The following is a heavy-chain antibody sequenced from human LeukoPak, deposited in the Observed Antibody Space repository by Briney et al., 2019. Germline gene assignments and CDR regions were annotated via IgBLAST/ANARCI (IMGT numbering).Heavy chain of an antibody. CDR3: AKGVGWELLALFDY. V-gene: IGHV3-9*03. J-gene: IGHJ4*02. CDR2: ISWNSGSI. D-gene: IGHD1-26*01. Sequence: GGSLRLSCAASGFTFDDYAMHWVRQAPGKGLEWVSGISWNSGSIVYADSVKGRFTISRDNAKNSLYLQMNSLRAEDMALYYCAKGVGWELLALFDYWGQGTLVTVSS. CDR1: GFTFDDYA.